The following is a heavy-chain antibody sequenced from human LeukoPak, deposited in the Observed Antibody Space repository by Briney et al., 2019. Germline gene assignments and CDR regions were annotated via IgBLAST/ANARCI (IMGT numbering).Heavy chain of an antibody. V-gene: IGHV4-4*07. CDR2: IYTSGST. J-gene: IGHJ6*02. CDR1: GGSISSYY. CDR3: ARYGSGSYYKYYYYGMDV. D-gene: IGHD3-10*01. Sequence: SETLSLTCTVSGGSISSYYWSWIRQPAGKGLEWIGLIYTSGSTNYNPSLKSRVTMSVDTSKNQFSLKLSSVTAADTAVYYCARYGSGSYYKYYYYGMDVWGQGTTVTVSS.